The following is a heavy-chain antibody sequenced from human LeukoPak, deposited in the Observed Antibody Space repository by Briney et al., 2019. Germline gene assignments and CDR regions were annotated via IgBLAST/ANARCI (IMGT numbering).Heavy chain of an antibody. CDR3: ARADYDILTGYYNSFDY. CDR1: GGSISLYY. J-gene: IGHJ4*02. Sequence: SETLSLTCTVSGGSISLYYWNWIRQPPGKGLEWIGYIYYSGSTNYNPSLKSRVTISLDTSKNQFSLKTSSVTAADTAVYYCARADYDILTGYYNSFDYWGQGTLVTVSS. V-gene: IGHV4-59*01. D-gene: IGHD3-9*01. CDR2: IYYSGST.